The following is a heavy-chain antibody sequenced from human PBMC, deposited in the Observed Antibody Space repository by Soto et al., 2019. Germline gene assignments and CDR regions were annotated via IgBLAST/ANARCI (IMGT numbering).Heavy chain of an antibody. Sequence: ASVKVSCKASGGTFSSYAISWVRQAPGQGLEWMGGIIPIFGTANYAQKFQGRVTITADESTSTAYMELSSLRSEDTAVYYCARVSSAPTATWKPYYFDYWGQGNLVTVSS. D-gene: IGHD2-2*01. CDR1: GGTFSSYA. CDR3: ARVSSAPTATWKPYYFDY. J-gene: IGHJ4*02. CDR2: IIPIFGTA. V-gene: IGHV1-69*13.